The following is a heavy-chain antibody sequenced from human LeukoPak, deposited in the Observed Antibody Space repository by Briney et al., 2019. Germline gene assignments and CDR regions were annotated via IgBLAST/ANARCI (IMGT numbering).Heavy chain of an antibody. V-gene: IGHV3-7*03. CDR3: AKPNVVVTAIEYFQH. D-gene: IGHD2-21*02. CDR2: IKQDGSEK. J-gene: IGHJ1*01. CDR1: GFTFSSYW. Sequence: GGSLRLSCAASGFTFSSYWMSWVRQAPGKGLEWVANIKQDGSEKYYVDSVKGRFTISRDNSKNTLYLQMNSLRAEDTAVYYCAKPNVVVTAIEYFQHWGQGTLVTVSS.